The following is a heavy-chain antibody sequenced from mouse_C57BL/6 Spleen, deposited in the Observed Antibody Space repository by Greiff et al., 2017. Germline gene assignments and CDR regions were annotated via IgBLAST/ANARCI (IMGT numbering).Heavy chain of an antibody. CDR1: GYTFTSYW. J-gene: IGHJ1*03. CDR2: IDPNSGGT. Sequence: QVRLQQSGAELVKPGASVKLSCKASGYTFTSYWMHWVKQRPGRGLEWIGRIDPNSGGTKYNEKFKSKATLTVDKPSSTAYMQLSSLTSEDSAVYYCARERIYYGNYRGYFDVWGTGTTVTVSS. CDR3: ARERIYYGNYRGYFDV. V-gene: IGHV1-72*01. D-gene: IGHD2-1*01.